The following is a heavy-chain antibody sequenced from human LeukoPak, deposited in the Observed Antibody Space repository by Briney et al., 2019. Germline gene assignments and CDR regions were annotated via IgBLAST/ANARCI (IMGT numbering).Heavy chain of an antibody. D-gene: IGHD3-10*01. CDR2: TSSDLNVK. Sequence: GGSLRLSCAASVFTFSSNRMSWVRQARSKGLEWVAVTSSDLNVKLYADSVKGRFTISRDNSRSTLYLQMNSLRPEDTAIYYCAREGYYGSGSPPSLYFDYWGQGTLVTVSS. V-gene: IGHV3-30*03. J-gene: IGHJ4*02. CDR1: VFTFSSNR. CDR3: AREGYYGSGSPPSLYFDY.